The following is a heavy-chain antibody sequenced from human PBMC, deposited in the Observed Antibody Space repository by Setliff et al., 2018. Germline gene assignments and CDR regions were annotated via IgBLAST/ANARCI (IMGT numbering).Heavy chain of an antibody. CDR3: ARRATYYNFWSGYYDY. J-gene: IGHJ4*02. CDR2: IYYSGST. D-gene: IGHD3-3*01. V-gene: IGHV4-39*07. Sequence: TLSLTCTFSGGSISSSSYYWGWIRQPPGKGLEWIGSIYYSGSTYYNPSLKSRVTISVDTSKNQFSLKLSSVTAADTAVYYCARRATYYNFWSGYYDYWGQGTLVTVSS. CDR1: GGSISSSSYY.